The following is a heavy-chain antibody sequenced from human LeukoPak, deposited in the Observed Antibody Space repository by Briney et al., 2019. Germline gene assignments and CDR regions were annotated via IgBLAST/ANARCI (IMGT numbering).Heavy chain of an antibody. CDR1: GFTFSSYW. V-gene: IGHV3-74*01. J-gene: IGHJ3*02. D-gene: IGHD3-10*01. CDR2: IYSDGSGT. Sequence: GGSLRLSCAASGFTFSSYWMRWVRQAPGKGLVWVSRIYSDGSGTTYAESVKGRFTISRDNAKNTLFLQMNSLTAEDTAVYYCATDRGHAFGIWGQGTMVTVS. CDR3: ATDRGHAFGI.